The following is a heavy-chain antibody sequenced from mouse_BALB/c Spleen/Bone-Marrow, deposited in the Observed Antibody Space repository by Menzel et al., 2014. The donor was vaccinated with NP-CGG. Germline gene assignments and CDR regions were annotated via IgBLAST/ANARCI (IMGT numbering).Heavy chain of an antibody. J-gene: IGHJ1*01. CDR1: SFNLKDTY. D-gene: IGHD2-14*01. Sequence: QLQQSEPPFETRAPYAMLSLTKLSFNLKDTYLPWVKQRPEQGLDWIGRINPAIFTKYDPKFQGKATITADTSSNTAYLDVSSLTSEDTAVYYCASYRYGWY. V-gene: IGHV14-3*02. CDR3: ASYRYGWY. CDR2: INPAIFT.